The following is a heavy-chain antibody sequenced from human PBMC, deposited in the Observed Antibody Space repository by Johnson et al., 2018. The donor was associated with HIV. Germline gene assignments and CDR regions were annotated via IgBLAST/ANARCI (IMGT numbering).Heavy chain of an antibody. V-gene: IGHV3-30*02. CDR3: ARDDIRDGKSFDI. CDR2: IRYDGTNK. CDR1: GFTFSTYG. J-gene: IGHJ3*02. Sequence: QVQLVESGAGVVQPGGSLRLSCAASGFTFSTYGMHWVRQAPGKGLEWVAFIRYDGTNKYYAGSVKGRFTISRDNSKNMLYLQMNSLRAEDTALYYCARDDIRDGKSFDIWGQGTMVTVSS.